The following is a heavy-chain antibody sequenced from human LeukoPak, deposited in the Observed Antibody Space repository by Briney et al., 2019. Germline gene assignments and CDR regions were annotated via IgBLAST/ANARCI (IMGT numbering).Heavy chain of an antibody. Sequence: SETLSLTCTVSGGSISSYHWNWIRQPAGKELDGIGLIYTSGSTNYNPSLKSRVSMSLDTSKNQFSLRLSSVTAADTAVYYCARSSVADSYYYYYYMDVWGKGTTVTVSS. CDR2: IYTSGST. J-gene: IGHJ6*03. D-gene: IGHD6-19*01. V-gene: IGHV4-4*07. CDR1: GGSISSYH. CDR3: ARSSVADSYYYYYYMDV.